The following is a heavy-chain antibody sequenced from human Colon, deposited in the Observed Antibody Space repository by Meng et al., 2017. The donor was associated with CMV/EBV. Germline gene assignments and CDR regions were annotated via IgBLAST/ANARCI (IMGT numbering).Heavy chain of an antibody. CDR1: GFNFSNYW. CDR3: ARDTAGDY. Sequence: GGSLRLSCAASGFNFSNYWMSWVRQAPGKGLEWVAKTNEDGSDKYYVDSVKGRFTIFRDNAKNSVYLQMNSLRAEDTALYYCARDTAGDYWGQGTLVTVSS. V-gene: IGHV3-7*01. J-gene: IGHJ4*02. D-gene: IGHD5-18*01. CDR2: TNEDGSDK.